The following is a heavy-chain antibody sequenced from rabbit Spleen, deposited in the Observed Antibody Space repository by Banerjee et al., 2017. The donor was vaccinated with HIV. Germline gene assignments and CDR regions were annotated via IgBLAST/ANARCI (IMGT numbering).Heavy chain of an antibody. CDR2: IYTGNDKT. D-gene: IGHD1-1*01. J-gene: IGHJ4*01. CDR1: GFSLTSSYD. V-gene: IGHV1S45*01. Sequence: QEQLVESGGGLVQPGGSLKLSCKASGFSLTSSYDMCWVRQAPGKGLEWVGCIYTGNDKTYYASWAKGRFTISKPSSTTVTLRMTSLTVADTATYFCTRDSGSGPYIDGYFNLWGPGTLVTVS. CDR3: TRDSGSGPYIDGYFNL.